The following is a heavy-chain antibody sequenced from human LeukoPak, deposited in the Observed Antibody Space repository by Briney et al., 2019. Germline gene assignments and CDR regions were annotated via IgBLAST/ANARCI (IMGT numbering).Heavy chain of an antibody. J-gene: IGHJ4*02. Sequence: SETLSLTCTVSGCSISSYYWSWIRQPPGKGLEWIGYIYYSGSTNYNPSLKSRVTISVDTSKNQFSLKLSSVTAADTAVYYCARDKEAGTFDYWGQGTLVTVSS. CDR2: IYYSGST. V-gene: IGHV4-59*01. D-gene: IGHD6-19*01. CDR3: ARDKEAGTFDY. CDR1: GCSISSYY.